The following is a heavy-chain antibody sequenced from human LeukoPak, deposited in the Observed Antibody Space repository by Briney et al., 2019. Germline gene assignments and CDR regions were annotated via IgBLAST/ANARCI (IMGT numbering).Heavy chain of an antibody. Sequence: ASVKVSCKASGGTFSSYAISWVRQAPGQGLEWMGWINPNSGGTNSAQNFQGRVTMTRDTSISTAYMELSRLKSDDAAVYFCARDLIGWGTFDIWGQGTVVTVSS. V-gene: IGHV1-2*02. D-gene: IGHD3-16*01. J-gene: IGHJ3*02. CDR3: ARDLIGWGTFDI. CDR2: INPNSGGT. CDR1: GGTFSSYA.